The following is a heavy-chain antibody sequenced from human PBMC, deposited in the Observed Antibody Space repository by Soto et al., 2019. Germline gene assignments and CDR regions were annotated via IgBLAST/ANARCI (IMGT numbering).Heavy chain of an antibody. Sequence: QVQLVESGGGVVQPGTSLRLSCSASGFTLSGADMHWVRQAPGKGLEWVAVMSYDGRNQYYADSVKGRFTVSRDSSKSTLYLQMNSLRTEDAAVYYCAKGGWYTSSSRSDCWGQGTLVTVSS. CDR2: MSYDGRNQ. CDR3: AKGGWYTSSSRSDC. V-gene: IGHV3-30*18. J-gene: IGHJ4*02. CDR1: GFTLSGAD. D-gene: IGHD6-6*01.